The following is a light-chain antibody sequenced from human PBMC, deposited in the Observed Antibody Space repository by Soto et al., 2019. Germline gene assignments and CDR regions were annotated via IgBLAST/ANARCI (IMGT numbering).Light chain of an antibody. Sequence: QSVLTQPPSGSAAPGQKVTISRSGSSSNIGNNYVSWYQQRSGTAPKLLIYDSNKRPSGIPDRFSGSKSGTSATLGITGLLTGDEADYYCGTWDNSLSAVVFGGGTKLTVL. CDR1: SSNIGNNY. J-gene: IGLJ2*01. V-gene: IGLV1-51*01. CDR2: DSN. CDR3: GTWDNSLSAVV.